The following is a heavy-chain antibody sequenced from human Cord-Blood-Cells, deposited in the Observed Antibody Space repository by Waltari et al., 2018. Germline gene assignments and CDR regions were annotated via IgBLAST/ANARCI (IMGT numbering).Heavy chain of an antibody. CDR1: GGSISSYY. D-gene: IGHD1-26*01. J-gene: IGHJ4*02. V-gene: IGHV4-4*07. CDR2: IYTSGST. CDR3: AGIVGATTFDY. Sequence: QVQLQESGPGLVKPSETLSLTCTVSGGSISSYYWSWIRQPAGKGLEWIGRIYTSGSTNYHPARKSGVTMSVDTAKNQFSLKLSSVTAADTAVYYCAGIVGATTFDYWGQGTLVTVSS.